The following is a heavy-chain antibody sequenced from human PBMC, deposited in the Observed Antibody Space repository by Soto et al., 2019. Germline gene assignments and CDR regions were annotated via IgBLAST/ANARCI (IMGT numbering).Heavy chain of an antibody. D-gene: IGHD6-19*01. Sequence: NPSETLSLTCTVSDDSFRGAEYYWSWIRQPLGKGPEWIGYTYYNGDTKYNPALRSRVTMSEDTSKNQFSLRLSSVTAADTAVYFCARGPAYIDGWRTFDLWGRGILVTVSS. CDR2: TYYNGDT. CDR1: DDSFRGAEYY. V-gene: IGHV4-61*08. CDR3: ARGPAYIDGWRTFDL. J-gene: IGHJ4*02.